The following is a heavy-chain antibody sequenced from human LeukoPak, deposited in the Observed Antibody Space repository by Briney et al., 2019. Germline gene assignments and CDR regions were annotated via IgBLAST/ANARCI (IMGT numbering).Heavy chain of an antibody. CDR3: ARVRDGYAFDY. CDR1: GGSIRSYY. D-gene: IGHD5-24*01. J-gene: IGHJ4*02. Sequence: AETLSLTCTVSGGSIRSYYWSWARQPPGKGLGWIGYIYYSGSTNHNPSLKGRVTISVDTSKDQFSLKLSSVAAADTAVYYCARVRDGYAFDYWGQGTLVTVSS. CDR2: IYYSGST. V-gene: IGHV4-59*12.